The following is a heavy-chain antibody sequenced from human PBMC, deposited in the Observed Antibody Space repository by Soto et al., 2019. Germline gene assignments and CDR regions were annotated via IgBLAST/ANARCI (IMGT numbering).Heavy chain of an antibody. Sequence: EVQLVESGGGLVKPGGSIRLSCAASGFTFDDYAMHWVRQAPGKGLEWVSGISWNSGSIGYADSVKGRFTISRDNAKNSLYLQMNSLRAEDTALYYCAKGDLGCSGGSCPSALDYWGQLTLVTVSS. D-gene: IGHD2-15*01. J-gene: IGHJ4*02. CDR2: ISWNSGSI. CDR1: GFTFDDYA. CDR3: AKGDLGCSGGSCPSALDY. V-gene: IGHV3-9*01.